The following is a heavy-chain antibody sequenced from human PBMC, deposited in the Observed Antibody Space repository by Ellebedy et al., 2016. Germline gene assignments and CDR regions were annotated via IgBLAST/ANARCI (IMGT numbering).Heavy chain of an antibody. CDR1: GFSFKNFG. Sequence: GESLKISXVGSGFSFKNFGMHWVRQAPGKGLEWVGLISHDGRVKDYGDSVKGRFIISRDNSMNTLFLQMNNLRPDDTALYFCAKDWRWNANNFGMNVWGQGAAVTVFS. CDR2: ISHDGRVK. D-gene: IGHD1/OR15-1a*01. V-gene: IGHV3-30*18. J-gene: IGHJ6*02. CDR3: AKDWRWNANNFGMNV.